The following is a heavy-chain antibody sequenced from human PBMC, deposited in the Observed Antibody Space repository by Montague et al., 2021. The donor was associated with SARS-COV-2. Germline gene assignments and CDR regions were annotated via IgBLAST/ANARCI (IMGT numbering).Heavy chain of an antibody. CDR2: NASICYI. D-gene: IGHD4-11*01. CDR1: GFTFSSYS. Sequence: SLRLSCVASGFTFSSYSVAYRNRTRRNWIDCITSNASICYIYYAYSVKGRFTISRDNAKNSLYLQMNSLRAEDTAVYYCARDATTLAFDIWGQGTMGTVPS. V-gene: IGHV3-21*01. J-gene: IGHJ3*02. CDR3: ARDATTLAFDI.